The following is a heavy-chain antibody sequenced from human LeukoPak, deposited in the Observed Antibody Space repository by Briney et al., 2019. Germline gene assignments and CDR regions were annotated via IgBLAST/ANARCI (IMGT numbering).Heavy chain of an antibody. CDR3: AGGVEAAAGTIYFDY. D-gene: IGHD6-13*01. Sequence: GASVKVSCKASGGTFSSYAISWVRQAPGQGLEWMGGIIPIFGTANYAQKFQGRVTITADKSTSTAYMELSSLRSEDTAVYYCAGGVEAAAGTIYFDYWGQGTLVTVSS. CDR1: GGTFSSYA. J-gene: IGHJ4*02. CDR2: IIPIFGTA. V-gene: IGHV1-69*06.